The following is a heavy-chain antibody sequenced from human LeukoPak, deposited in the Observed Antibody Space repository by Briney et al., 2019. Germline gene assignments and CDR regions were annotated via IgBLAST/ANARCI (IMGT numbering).Heavy chain of an antibody. J-gene: IGHJ4*02. CDR3: AIRPYDFWSGYQYYFDY. CDR1: GGSFSGYY. V-gene: IGHV4-34*01. D-gene: IGHD3-3*01. CDR2: INHSGST. Sequence: PSETLSLXCAVYGGSFSGYYWSWIRQPPGKGLEWIGEINHSGSTNYNPSLKSRVTISVDTSKNQFSLKLSSVTAADTAVYYCAIRPYDFWSGYQYYFDYWGQGTLVTASS.